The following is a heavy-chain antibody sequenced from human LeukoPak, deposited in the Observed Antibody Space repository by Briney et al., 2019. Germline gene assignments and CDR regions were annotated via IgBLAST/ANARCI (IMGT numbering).Heavy chain of an antibody. Sequence: VSVKNSFKASGYTFTSYGISWVRQAPGQGLEWMGWISAYNGNIDYAQKLQGRVTMTTDTSTSTASIELRSLRSDDTAVYYCARGKDYYDSSGYYFDYWGQGTTVSLSS. CDR1: GYTFTSYG. CDR3: ARGKDYYDSSGYYFDY. J-gene: IGHJ4*02. D-gene: IGHD3-22*01. CDR2: ISAYNGNI. V-gene: IGHV1-18*01.